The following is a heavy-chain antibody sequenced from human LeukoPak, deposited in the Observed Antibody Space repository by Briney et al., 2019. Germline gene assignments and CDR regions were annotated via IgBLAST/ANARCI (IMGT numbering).Heavy chain of an antibody. J-gene: IGHJ4*02. CDR2: ISGSGGST. D-gene: IGHD1-26*01. CDR1: GFTFSSYA. CDR3: AKADQWDPQRYFDY. Sequence: GRSLRLSCAASGFTFSSYAMHWVRQAPGKGLEWVSAISGSGGSTYYADSVKGRFTISRDNSKNTLYLQMNGLRAEDTAVYYCAKADQWDPQRYFDYWGQGTLVTVSS. V-gene: IGHV3-23*01.